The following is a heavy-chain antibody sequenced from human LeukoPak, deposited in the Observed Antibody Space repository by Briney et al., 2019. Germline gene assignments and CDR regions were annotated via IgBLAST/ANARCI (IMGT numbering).Heavy chain of an antibody. Sequence: SETLSLTCTVSGGSISSSSYYWGWIRQPPGKGLEWIGSIYYSGSTYYNPSLKSRVTISVDRSKNQFSLKLSSVTAADTAVYYCASSIAAHPGYWGQGTLVTVSS. D-gene: IGHD6-6*01. V-gene: IGHV4-39*07. CDR1: GGSISSSSYY. CDR3: ASSIAAHPGY. J-gene: IGHJ4*02. CDR2: IYYSGST.